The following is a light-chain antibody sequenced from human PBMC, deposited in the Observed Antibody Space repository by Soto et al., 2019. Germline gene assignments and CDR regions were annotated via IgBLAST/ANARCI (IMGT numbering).Light chain of an antibody. CDR3: MQGTHWPRT. V-gene: IGKV2-30*01. CDR1: QSLVYSNGNTY. CDR2: KVS. J-gene: IGKJ1*01. Sequence: DVVLTQSPLSLPVTLGQPASISCRSSQSLVYSNGNTYLAWFQQRPGQSPRRLIYKVSNRDSGVPDRFSGSGSGTDFTLTISRVEAVDVGVYYCMQGTHWPRTFGQGSKVEIK.